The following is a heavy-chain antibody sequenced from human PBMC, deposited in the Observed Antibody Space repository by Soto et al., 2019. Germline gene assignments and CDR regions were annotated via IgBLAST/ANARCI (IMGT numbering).Heavy chain of an antibody. CDR1: GYTFTSYA. CDR3: ARDRDCSSTSCYVNWFDP. V-gene: IGHV1-3*01. CDR2: INAGNGNT. D-gene: IGHD2-2*01. J-gene: IGHJ5*02. Sequence: ASVKVSCKASGYTFTSYAMHWVRQAPGQRLEWMGWINAGNGNTKYSQKFQGRVTITRDTSASTAYMELSSLRSEDTAVYYCARDRDCSSTSCYVNWFDPWGQGTLVTVSS.